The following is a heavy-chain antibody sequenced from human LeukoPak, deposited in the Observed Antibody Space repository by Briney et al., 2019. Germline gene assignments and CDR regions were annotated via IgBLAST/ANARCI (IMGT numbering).Heavy chain of an antibody. D-gene: IGHD3-22*01. CDR2: IHYSGNP. CDR1: GGSFSSGAYY. V-gene: IGHV4-31*03. CDR3: ARDSVYDSRGFYYGGFDP. J-gene: IGHJ5*02. Sequence: SQTLSLTCTVSGGSFSSGAYYWSWIRQLPGKGLEWIGYIHYSGNPYYNPSLKSRVSISGDTSKNQFSLTLSSVTVADAAVYYCARDSVYDSRGFYYGGFDPWGQGILVTVSS.